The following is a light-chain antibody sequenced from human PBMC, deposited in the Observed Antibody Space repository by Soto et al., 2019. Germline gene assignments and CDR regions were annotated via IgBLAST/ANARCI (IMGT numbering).Light chain of an antibody. CDR2: GAS. J-gene: IGKJ2*01. CDR3: KQYGPSPMYT. V-gene: IGKV3-20*01. CDR1: QTVSSSY. Sequence: EIVLTQSPGTLSLSPGERATLSCRASQTVSSSYFAWYQQKPGQAPRLLIYGASTRATGIPGRFSGSASGTDFTLTISRLEPEDFAVYYCKQYGPSPMYTFGQGTNLEIK.